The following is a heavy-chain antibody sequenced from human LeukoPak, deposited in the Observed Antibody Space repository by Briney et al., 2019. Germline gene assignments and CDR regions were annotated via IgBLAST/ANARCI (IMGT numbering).Heavy chain of an antibody. CDR3: AKQMGDFGLVTGFDY. D-gene: IGHD3/OR15-3a*01. V-gene: IGHV3-23*01. J-gene: IGHJ4*02. CDR2: ISGSGGST. CDR1: GFTFSSYA. Sequence: SGGSLRLSCAASGFTFSSYAMSWVRQAPGKGLEWVSAISGSGGSTYYADSVKGRFTISRDSSKNTVSLQMNSLRAEDTAVYYCAKQMGDFGLVTGFDYWGQGTVVTVSS.